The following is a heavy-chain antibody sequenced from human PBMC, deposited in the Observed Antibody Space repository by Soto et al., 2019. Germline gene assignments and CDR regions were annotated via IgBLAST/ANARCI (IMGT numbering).Heavy chain of an antibody. J-gene: IGHJ4*02. CDR1: GFTFSSYS. V-gene: IGHV3-21*01. CDR2: ISSSSSYI. D-gene: IGHD3-10*01. CDR3: ARGRWFGELLSTQTYYFDY. Sequence: GGSLRLSCAASGFTFSSYSMNWVRQAPGKGLEWVSSISSSSSYIYYADSVKGRFTISRDNAKNSLYLQMNSLRAEDTAVYYCARGRWFGELLSTQTYYFDYWGQGTLVTVSS.